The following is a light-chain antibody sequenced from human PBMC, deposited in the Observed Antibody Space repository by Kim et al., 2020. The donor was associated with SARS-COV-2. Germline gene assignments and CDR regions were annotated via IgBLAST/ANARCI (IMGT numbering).Light chain of an antibody. CDR3: CSYAGSFTWV. CDR2: DVS. Sequence: QSALTQPRSVSGSPGQSVTLSCTGTNSDVGYYNFVSWYQQHPGKAPKVVIYDVSKRPSGVPDRFSGSKSGNTASLTISGLQAEDEADYYCCSYAGSFTWVFGGGTKVTVL. V-gene: IGLV2-11*01. J-gene: IGLJ3*02. CDR1: NSDVGYYNF.